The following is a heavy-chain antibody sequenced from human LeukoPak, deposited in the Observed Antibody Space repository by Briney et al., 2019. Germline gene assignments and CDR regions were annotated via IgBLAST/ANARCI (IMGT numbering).Heavy chain of an antibody. V-gene: IGHV3-7*01. Sequence: GGSLRLSCAASGFTFSSYVMHWVRQAPGKGLEWVANIKEDGSEKYYVDSVKGRFTISRDNAKNSVYLQVNSLRAEDTAVYYCARDLGSGDAFDIWGQGIMVTVSS. CDR1: GFTFSSYV. D-gene: IGHD2-15*01. CDR2: IKEDGSEK. CDR3: ARDLGSGDAFDI. J-gene: IGHJ3*02.